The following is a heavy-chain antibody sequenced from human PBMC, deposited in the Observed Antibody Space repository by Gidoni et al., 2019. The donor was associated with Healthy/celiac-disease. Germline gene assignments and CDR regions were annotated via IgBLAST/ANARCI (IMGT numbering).Heavy chain of an antibody. J-gene: IGHJ6*02. CDR3: ARDQGDSSSWLSRVDYYYGMDV. Sequence: QVQLVQSGAEVKKPGSSVKASCKASGGTFSSYAISWVRQAPGQGLEWMVGIIPIVGTANYAQKFQGRVTITADESTSTAYMELSSLRSEDTAVYYCARDQGDSSSWLSRVDYYYGMDVWGQVTTVTVSS. D-gene: IGHD6-13*01. CDR1: GGTFSSYA. V-gene: IGHV1-69*01. CDR2: IIPIVGTA.